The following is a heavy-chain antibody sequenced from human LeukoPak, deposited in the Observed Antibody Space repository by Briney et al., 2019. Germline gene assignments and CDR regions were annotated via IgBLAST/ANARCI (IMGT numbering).Heavy chain of an antibody. CDR2: ISYDGTNK. CDR3: AKDLNYDFWSGLGN. CDR1: GFTFSSYE. V-gene: IGHV3-30*18. J-gene: IGHJ4*02. Sequence: PGGSLRLSCAASGFTFSSYEMNWVRQAPGKGLEWMAVISYDGTNKYYADSVKGRFTISRDNSKNTLYLQMNSLRAEDTAVYYCAKDLNYDFWSGLGNWGQGTLVTVSS. D-gene: IGHD3-3*01.